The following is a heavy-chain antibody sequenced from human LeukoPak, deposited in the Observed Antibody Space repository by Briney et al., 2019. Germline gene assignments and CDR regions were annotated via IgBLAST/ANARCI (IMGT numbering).Heavy chain of an antibody. CDR3: ARDLGTVGATRIFDY. J-gene: IGHJ4*02. Sequence: ASVKVSCKASGYTFTGYYMHWVRQAPGQGLEWMGWINPNSGGTNYAQKFQGRVTMTRDTSISTAYMEPSRLRSDDTAVYYCARDLGTVGATRIFDYWGQGTLVTVSS. CDR1: GYTFTGYY. CDR2: INPNSGGT. V-gene: IGHV1-2*02. D-gene: IGHD1-26*01.